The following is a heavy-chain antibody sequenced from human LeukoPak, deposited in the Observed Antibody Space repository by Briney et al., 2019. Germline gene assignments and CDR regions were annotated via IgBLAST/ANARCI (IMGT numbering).Heavy chain of an antibody. CDR3: ARGAADIVVVPAAMGGFDP. CDR1: GGSFSGYY. CDR2: INHSGST. Sequence: SETLSLTCAVYGGSFSGYYWSGIRHPPGKGREWIGEINHSGSTNYNPSLKSRVTISVDTSKNQFSLKLSSVTAADTAVYYCARGAADIVVVPAAMGGFDPWGQGTLVTVSS. J-gene: IGHJ5*02. D-gene: IGHD2-2*01. V-gene: IGHV4-34*01.